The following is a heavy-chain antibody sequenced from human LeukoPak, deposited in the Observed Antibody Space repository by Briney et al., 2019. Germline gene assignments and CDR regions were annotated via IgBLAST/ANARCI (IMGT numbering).Heavy chain of an antibody. D-gene: IGHD3-3*01. CDR3: ATLDGDF. CDR2: IYYSGST. CDR1: GGSISSYY. Sequence: SETLSLTCTVSGGSISSYYWSWIRQPPGKGLEWIGYIYYSGSTNYNPSLKSRVTISVDTSKNQFSLKLSSVTAADTAVYYCATLDGDFWGRGTLVTVSS. J-gene: IGHJ4*02. V-gene: IGHV4-59*01.